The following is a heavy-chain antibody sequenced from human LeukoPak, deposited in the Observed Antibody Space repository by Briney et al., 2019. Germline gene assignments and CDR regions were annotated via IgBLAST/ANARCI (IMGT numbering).Heavy chain of an antibody. CDR2: IKEDGSDK. D-gene: IGHD3-10*01. CDR1: GFTFSNYW. J-gene: IGHJ3*02. Sequence: PGGSLRLSCTASGFTFSNYWVNWVRQAPGKGLQWVGNIKEDGSDKYYVDSVKGRFTISRDNAKNSLYLQMNSLRAEDTAVYYCTRGSSNACDMWGQGTMVAVSS. V-gene: IGHV3-7*05. CDR3: TRGSSNACDM.